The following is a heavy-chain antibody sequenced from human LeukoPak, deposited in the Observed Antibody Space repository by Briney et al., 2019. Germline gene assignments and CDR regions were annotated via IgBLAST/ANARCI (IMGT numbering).Heavy chain of an antibody. CDR1: GGTFSSYA. D-gene: IGHD2-2*01. Sequence: ASVKVSCKASGGTFSSYAISWVRQAPGQGLEWMGGIIPIFGTAHYAQKFQGRVTITTDESTSTAYMELSSLRSEDTAVYYCAGSSTSIVVVPATYYYMDVWGKGTTVTVSS. V-gene: IGHV1-69*05. CDR3: AGSSTSIVVVPATYYYMDV. J-gene: IGHJ6*03. CDR2: IIPIFGTA.